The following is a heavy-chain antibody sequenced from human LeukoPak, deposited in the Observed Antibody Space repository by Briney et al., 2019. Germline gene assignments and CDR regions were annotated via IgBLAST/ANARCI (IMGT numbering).Heavy chain of an antibody. CDR2: ISSSSSTI. Sequence: GGSLTLSCTASGFTFSSYSMNWVRQAPGQGLERVSYISSSSSTIYYADSVKGRFTIVRDNAKHSLYLQMNSLRDEDTAVYYCARVGYHRRGVFDYWGQGTLVTVSS. J-gene: IGHJ4*02. CDR1: GFTFSSYS. CDR3: ARVGYHRRGVFDY. D-gene: IGHD5-18*01. V-gene: IGHV3-48*02.